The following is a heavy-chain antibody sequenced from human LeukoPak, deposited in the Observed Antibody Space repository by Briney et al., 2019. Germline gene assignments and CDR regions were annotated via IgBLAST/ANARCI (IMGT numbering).Heavy chain of an antibody. Sequence: SETLSLTCTVSGGSISSYYWSWIRQPPGKGLEWIGYIYYSGSTNYNPSLKSRVTISVDTSKNQFSLKLSSVTAADTAVYYCARGTQYYDFWSGPTSYFDYWGQGTLVTVSS. CDR2: IYYSGST. CDR3: ARGTQYYDFWSGPTSYFDY. CDR1: GGSISSYY. D-gene: IGHD3-3*01. J-gene: IGHJ4*02. V-gene: IGHV4-59*12.